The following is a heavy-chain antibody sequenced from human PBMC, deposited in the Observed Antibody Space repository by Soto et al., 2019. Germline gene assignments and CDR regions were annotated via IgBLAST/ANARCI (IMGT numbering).Heavy chain of an antibody. CDR2: ISTSSTYI. CDR1: GFTFSSYT. CDR3: ARDREVYYYGSSGYFP. D-gene: IGHD3-22*01. Sequence: EVQLVESGGGLVKPGGSLRLSCAASGFTFSSYTMNWVRQAPGKGLEWVSSISTSSTYIYYADSVKGRFTISRDNAKNSLYLQMNSLRAEDTAVYYCARDREVYYYGSSGYFPWGQGTLVTVSS. J-gene: IGHJ5*02. V-gene: IGHV3-21*01.